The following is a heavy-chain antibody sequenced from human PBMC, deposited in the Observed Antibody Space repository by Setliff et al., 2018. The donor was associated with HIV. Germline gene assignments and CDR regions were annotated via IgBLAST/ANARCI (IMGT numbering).Heavy chain of an antibody. J-gene: IGHJ6*03. D-gene: IGHD2-15*01. CDR3: AKHECSGGCYYYMDV. V-gene: IGHV3-23*01. CDR1: GFNVMLFA. Sequence: GGSLRLSCTAPGFNVMLFAMSWVRQAPGKGLEWVSGISGSSSRTDYVDSVKGRFTISRDKSKNTLYLQLNSLRAEDTAVYYCAKHECSGGCYYYMDVWGKGIMVTVSS. CDR2: ISGSSSRT.